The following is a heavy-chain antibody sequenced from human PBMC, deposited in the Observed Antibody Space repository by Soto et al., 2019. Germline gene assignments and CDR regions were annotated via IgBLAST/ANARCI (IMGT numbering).Heavy chain of an antibody. D-gene: IGHD1-26*01. Sequence: EVQLVESGGGLVQPGGSLKLSCATSGFTFSGTAMHWVRQASGKGLEWVGRIRGKPNSYATTYAASVKGRITISRDDSKNTSNLQMGSQNAEATAVYYCAPQCELLADNFCDYCGQGTLVTVSA. J-gene: IGHJ4*02. CDR2: IRGKPNSYAT. V-gene: IGHV3-73*02. CDR3: APQCELLADNFCDY. CDR1: GFTFSGTA.